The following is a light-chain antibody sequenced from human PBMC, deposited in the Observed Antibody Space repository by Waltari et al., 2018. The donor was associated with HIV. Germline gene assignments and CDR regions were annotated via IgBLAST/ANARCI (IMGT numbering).Light chain of an antibody. Sequence: QSALTQPRSVSGSPGQSVTISCTGPSREVGCYNYVTWYQQHPGKAPTLMIYDVTQRPSGVPDRFSGSKSGNTASLTISGLQAEDEADYYCCSYAGSYTYVFGTGTKVTVL. CDR2: DVT. CDR1: SREVGCYNY. V-gene: IGLV2-11*01. J-gene: IGLJ1*01. CDR3: CSYAGSYTYV.